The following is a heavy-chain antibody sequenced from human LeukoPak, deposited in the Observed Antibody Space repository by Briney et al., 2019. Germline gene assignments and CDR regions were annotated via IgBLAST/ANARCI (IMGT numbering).Heavy chain of an antibody. Sequence: SETLSLTCAVYGESFSGYYWSWIRQPPGKGLEWIGEINHSGSTNYNLSLKSRVTISVDTSKNQFSLKLSSVTAADTAVYYCARGAVPAAIIDYWGQGTLVTVSS. CDR1: GESFSGYY. CDR2: INHSGST. D-gene: IGHD2-2*01. J-gene: IGHJ4*02. V-gene: IGHV4-34*01. CDR3: ARGAVPAAIIDY.